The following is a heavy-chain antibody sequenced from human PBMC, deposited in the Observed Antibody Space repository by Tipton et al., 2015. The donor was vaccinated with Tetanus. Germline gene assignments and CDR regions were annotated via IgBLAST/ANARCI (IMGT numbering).Heavy chain of an antibody. J-gene: IGHJ4*02. CDR1: GGSFSGYY. Sequence: TLSLTCAVYGGSFSGYYWSWIRQPPGKGLEWIGEINHSGSTNYNPSLKSRVTISVDTSKNQFSLKLSSVTAADTAVYYCARRNLSLAGFDYWGPGTLVTVSS. V-gene: IGHV4-34*01. CDR3: ARRNLSLAGFDY. D-gene: IGHD6-19*01. CDR2: INHSGST.